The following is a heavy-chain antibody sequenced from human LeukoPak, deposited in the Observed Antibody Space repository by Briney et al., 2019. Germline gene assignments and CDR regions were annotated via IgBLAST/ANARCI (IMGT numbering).Heavy chain of an antibody. D-gene: IGHD4-17*01. Sequence: GGSLRLSCAASGFTFSSYSMNWVRQAPGKGLEWVSSISSSSSYIYYADSVKGRFTISRDNAKNSLYLQMNSLRAEDTAVYYCAKDDYGDYERWFDPWGQGTLVTVSS. CDR2: ISSSSSYI. CDR3: AKDDYGDYERWFDP. J-gene: IGHJ5*02. CDR1: GFTFSSYS. V-gene: IGHV3-21*01.